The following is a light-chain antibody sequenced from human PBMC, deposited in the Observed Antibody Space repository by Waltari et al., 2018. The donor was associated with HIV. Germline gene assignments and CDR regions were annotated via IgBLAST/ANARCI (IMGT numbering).Light chain of an antibody. V-gene: IGLV2-8*01. CDR1: SRNVGGYDS. CDR3: SSHAGSDSLV. CDR2: DVY. J-gene: IGLJ2*01. Sequence: QSALTQPPSASGSPGPSVPISCTGTSRNVGGYDSVSWYQQHPGRAPRLIIFDVYKRPSGVPDRCSGSKYGNTASLTVSGLQVEDEADYFCSSHAGSDSLVFGGGTRLTVL.